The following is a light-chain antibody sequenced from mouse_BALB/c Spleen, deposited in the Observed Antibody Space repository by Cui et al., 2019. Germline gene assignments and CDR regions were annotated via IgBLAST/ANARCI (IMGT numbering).Light chain of an antibody. J-gene: IGKJ2*01. V-gene: IGKV6-25*01. CDR3: QQHYSTPYT. CDR1: QDVSTA. CDR2: WAS. Sequence: DIVMTQSHQFMSTSVGDRVSITCKASQDVSTAVAWYQQKPGQSPKLLIYWASTRHTGVPDRFTGSGSGTDYTLTISSVQAEDLALYYCQQHYSTPYTFGGGTKLEIK.